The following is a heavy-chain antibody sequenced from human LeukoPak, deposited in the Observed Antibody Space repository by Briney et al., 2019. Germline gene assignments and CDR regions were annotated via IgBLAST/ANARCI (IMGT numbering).Heavy chain of an antibody. CDR1: GGSISSSSYY. D-gene: IGHD1-26*01. CDR2: IYYSGNT. CDR3: ARHVFAWNSGNYFPGWFDP. J-gene: IGHJ5*02. Sequence: PSETLSLTCTVSGGSISSSSYYWGWIRQPPGKGLEWIGSIYYSGNTYYNPSLKSRVIVSVDTSKNQFFLQLSSVTPADTAVYYCARHVFAWNSGNYFPGWFDPWGQGTLVTVSS. V-gene: IGHV4-39*01.